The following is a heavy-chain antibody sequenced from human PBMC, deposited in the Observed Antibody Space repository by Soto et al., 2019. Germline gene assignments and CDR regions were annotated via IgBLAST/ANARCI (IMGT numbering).Heavy chain of an antibody. Sequence: GGSLRLSCAASGFTFSSYAMHWVRQAPGKGLEWVAVISYDGSNKYYADSVKGRFTISRDNSKNTLYLQMNSLRAEDTAVYYCARVKLGGYSGYDSIDYWGQGTLVTVSS. V-gene: IGHV3-30-3*01. CDR2: ISYDGSNK. CDR3: ARVKLGGYSGYDSIDY. D-gene: IGHD5-12*01. J-gene: IGHJ4*02. CDR1: GFTFSSYA.